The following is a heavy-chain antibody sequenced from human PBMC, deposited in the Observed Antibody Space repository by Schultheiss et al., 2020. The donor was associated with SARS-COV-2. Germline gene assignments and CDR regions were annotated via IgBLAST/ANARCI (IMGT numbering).Heavy chain of an antibody. CDR2: INPNSGVT. V-gene: IGHV1-2*02. CDR1: GYTFTDYY. CDR3: ARAEYCSSTSCYRGWGLYYYYGMDV. D-gene: IGHD2-2*02. J-gene: IGHJ6*02. Sequence: ASVKVSCKASGYTFTDYYVHWVRQAPGQGLEWVGWINPNSGVTTYAQKFQGRVTMTRDTSISTAYMELSRLRSDDTAVYYCARAEYCSSTSCYRGWGLYYYYGMDVWGQGTTVTVSS.